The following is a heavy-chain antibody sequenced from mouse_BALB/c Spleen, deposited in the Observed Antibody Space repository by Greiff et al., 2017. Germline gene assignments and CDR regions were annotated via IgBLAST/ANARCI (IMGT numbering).Heavy chain of an antibody. D-gene: IGHD2-14*01. V-gene: IGHV2-9*02. CDR3: ARDSDYRYAWFAY. CDR1: GFSLTSYG. CDR2: IWAGGST. J-gene: IGHJ3*01. Sequence: VQLQQSGPGLVAPSQSLSITCTVSGFSLTSYGIHWVRQPPGKGLEWLGVIWAGGSTNYNSALMSRLSISKDNSKSQVFLKMNSLQTDDTAMYYCARDSDYRYAWFAYWGQGTLVTVSA.